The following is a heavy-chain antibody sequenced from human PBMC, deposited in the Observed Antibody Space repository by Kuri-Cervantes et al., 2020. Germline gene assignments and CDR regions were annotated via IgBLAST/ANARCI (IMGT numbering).Heavy chain of an antibody. V-gene: IGHV4-39*01. J-gene: IGHJ5*02. CDR2: VSYSGSS. CDR3: ARRNPPDCSSTSCRLNWFDP. CDR1: GGSISSSFHY. D-gene: IGHD2-2*01. Sequence: SETLSLTCTVSGGSISSSFHYWGWIRQPPGKGLEWIGSVSYSGSSYYNPSLKSRVTISVDTSKNQFSLKLSSVTAADTAVYYCARRNPPDCSSTSCRLNWFDPWGQGTPVTVSS.